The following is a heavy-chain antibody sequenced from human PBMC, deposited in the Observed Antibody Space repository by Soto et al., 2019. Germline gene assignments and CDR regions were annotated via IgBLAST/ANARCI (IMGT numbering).Heavy chain of an antibody. D-gene: IGHD3-3*01. CDR1: GGSFGKSA. CDR2: FIPVYRTL. V-gene: IGHV1-69*13. J-gene: IGHJ4*02. Sequence: SVKVSCKASGGSFGKSAINWVRQTPGQGLEWLGGFIPVYRTLNYAQKFQGRVTITADESTGTAYMTLSSLASDDTTVYYCATGVIWIGYFTVDSWGQGTRVTVSS. CDR3: ATGVIWIGYFTVDS.